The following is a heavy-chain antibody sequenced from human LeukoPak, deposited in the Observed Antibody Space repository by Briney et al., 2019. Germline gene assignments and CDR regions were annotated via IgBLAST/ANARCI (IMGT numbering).Heavy chain of an antibody. V-gene: IGHV3-23*01. Sequence: PGGSLRLSCAASGFTVSSNYMSWVRQAPGKGLEWVSGISDNGVNTYYADSVKGRFTISRDNSENTLYLQMHSLRAEDTAVYYCAKDRDGSGGVSGASDIWGQGTMVTVSS. D-gene: IGHD2-15*01. CDR2: ISDNGVNT. CDR3: AKDRDGSGGVSGASDI. J-gene: IGHJ3*02. CDR1: GFTVSSNY.